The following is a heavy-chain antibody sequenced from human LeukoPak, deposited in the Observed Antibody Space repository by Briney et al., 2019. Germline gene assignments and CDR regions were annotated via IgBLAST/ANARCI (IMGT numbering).Heavy chain of an antibody. V-gene: IGHV3-23*01. D-gene: IGHD3-3*01. CDR3: AKALGSLEWFADY. J-gene: IGHJ4*02. CDR2: ISGSGGST. CDR1: GFTFSSYA. Sequence: SGGSLRLSCATSGFTFSSYAMSRVRQAPGKGLEWVSAISGSGGSTYYADSVKGRFTISRDNSKNTLYLQMNSLRAEDTAVYYCAKALGSLEWFADYWGQGTLVTVSS.